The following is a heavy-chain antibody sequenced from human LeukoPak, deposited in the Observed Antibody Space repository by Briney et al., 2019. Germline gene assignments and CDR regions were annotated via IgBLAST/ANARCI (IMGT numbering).Heavy chain of an antibody. CDR1: GFTFTSYT. CDR3: AKDRWYYGSGSYVDAFDI. J-gene: IGHJ3*02. Sequence: GGSLRLSCAASGFTFTSYTMNWVRQSPGKGLEYVSSITGASTYIYYADSVKGRFTISRDNAKNSLYLQMNSLRDEDTAVYYCAKDRWYYGSGSYVDAFDIWGQGTMVTVSS. V-gene: IGHV3-21*04. D-gene: IGHD3-10*01. CDR2: ITGASTYI.